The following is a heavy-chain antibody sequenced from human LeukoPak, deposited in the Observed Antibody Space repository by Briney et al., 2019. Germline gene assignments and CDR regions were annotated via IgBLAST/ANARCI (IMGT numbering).Heavy chain of an antibody. CDR1: GGSISSYY. V-gene: IGHV4-59*01. D-gene: IGHD3-16*01. CDR3: AREGGGNAFDI. J-gene: IGHJ3*02. Sequence: SETLSLTCTVSGGSISSYYWSWIRQPPGKGLEWIGYIYYSGSTNYNPSLKSRVTISVHTSKNQFSLKLSSVTAADTAVYYCAREGGGNAFDIWGQGTMVTVSS. CDR2: IYYSGST.